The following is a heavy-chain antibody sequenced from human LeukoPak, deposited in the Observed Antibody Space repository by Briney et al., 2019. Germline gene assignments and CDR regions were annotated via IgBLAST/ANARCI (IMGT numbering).Heavy chain of an antibody. CDR2: IVGSGGST. CDR3: SKWGDYDVLTGYYDSDF. J-gene: IGHJ4*02. D-gene: IGHD3-9*01. V-gene: IGHV3-23*01. CDR1: GFTFSNYA. Sequence: GGSLRLSCAGSGFTFSNYAMSWARQAPGQGLEWVSAIVGSGGSTYYADSVKGRFTISRDNSKNTLFLQMNSLRVEDTALYYCSKWGDYDVLTGYYDSDFWGQGTLVTVSS.